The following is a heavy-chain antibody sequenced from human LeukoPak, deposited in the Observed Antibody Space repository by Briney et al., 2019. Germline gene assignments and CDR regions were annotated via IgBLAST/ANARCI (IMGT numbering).Heavy chain of an antibody. CDR2: IIPIFGTA. Sequence: SVKVSCKASGGTFSSYAISWVRQAPGEGLEWMGGIIPIFGTANYAQKFQGRVTITTDESTSTAYMELSSLRSEDTAVYYCARDPMVRGGLGGYWGQGPVVTVSS. CDR3: ARDPMVRGGLGGY. CDR1: GGTFSSYA. V-gene: IGHV1-69*05. D-gene: IGHD3-10*01. J-gene: IGHJ4*02.